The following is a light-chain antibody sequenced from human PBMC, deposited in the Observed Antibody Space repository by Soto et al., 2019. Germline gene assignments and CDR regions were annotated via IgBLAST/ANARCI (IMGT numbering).Light chain of an antibody. CDR1: QSVNSY. CDR3: QQRSNWPPRYT. J-gene: IGKJ2*01. Sequence: EIVLTQSPATLSLSPGERATLSCRASQSVNSYLVWYQQKPGQAPRLLIYDASNRATGIPARFSGSGSGTDFTLTISSLEPEVFAVYYCQQRSNWPPRYTFGQGTKLEIK. V-gene: IGKV3-11*01. CDR2: DAS.